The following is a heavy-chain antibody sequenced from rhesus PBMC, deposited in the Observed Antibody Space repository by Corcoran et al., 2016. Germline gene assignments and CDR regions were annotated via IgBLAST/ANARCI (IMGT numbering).Heavy chain of an antibody. CDR2: FNGKSGST. D-gene: IGHD3-16*01. J-gene: IGHJ4*01. CDR3: AGWGAYYYAGDY. CDR1: GLSVSTYW. Sequence: QVQLQASGPGLVKPSETLSLTCAVSGLSVSTYWWTWVRQPPGKGLEWIGEFNGKSGSTDYNPSLKSRVTISNDASKNQFSLKLTSGTAADPAVYYCAGWGAYYYAGDYWGQGVLVTVSS. V-gene: IGHV4-80*01.